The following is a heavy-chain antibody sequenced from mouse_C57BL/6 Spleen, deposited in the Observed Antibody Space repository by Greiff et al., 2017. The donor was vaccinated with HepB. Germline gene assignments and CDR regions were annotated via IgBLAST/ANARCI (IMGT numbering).Heavy chain of an antibody. J-gene: IGHJ4*01. D-gene: IGHD2-5*01. CDR2: IYPSDSET. V-gene: IGHV1-61*01. CDR3: ARHSNYGEDYAMDY. Sequence: QVQLQQPGAELVRPGSSVKLSCKASGYTFTSYWMDWVKQRPGQGLEWIGNIYPSDSETHYNQKFKDKATLTVYKSSSTAYMQLSSLTSEDSAVYYCARHSNYGEDYAMDYWGQGTSVTVSS. CDR1: GYTFTSYW.